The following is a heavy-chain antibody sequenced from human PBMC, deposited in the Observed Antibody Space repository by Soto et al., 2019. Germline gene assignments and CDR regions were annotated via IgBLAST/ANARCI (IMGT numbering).Heavy chain of an antibody. Sequence: QVHLVESGGGVVQPGRSLRLSCEGSGFSFSNYGIHWVRQAPGKGLEWVAVISHDGNSHHRADSVRGRFTISRDNSKNTVFLHMTSLRREDSAVYHCVKAQERSAQYFAVVITAFDFWGQGTMVTVSS. J-gene: IGHJ3*01. D-gene: IGHD3-22*01. V-gene: IGHV3-30*18. CDR2: ISHDGNSH. CDR1: GFSFSNYG. CDR3: VKAQERSAQYFAVVITAFDF.